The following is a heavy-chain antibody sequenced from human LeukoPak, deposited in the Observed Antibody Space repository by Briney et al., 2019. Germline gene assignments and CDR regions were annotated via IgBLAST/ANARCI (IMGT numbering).Heavy chain of an antibody. J-gene: IGHJ4*02. CDR1: GFTFSSYA. CDR3: ARDRGYSCGY. V-gene: IGHV3-23*01. D-gene: IGHD5-18*01. CDR2: ISGSGDST. Sequence: GGSLRPSFAASGFTFSSYAMNWVRQAPGKGLEWVSTISGSGDSTYYADSVKGRFTISRDNSKNTLYLQMNSLRAEDTAVYYCARDRGYSCGYWGQGPVVTVSS.